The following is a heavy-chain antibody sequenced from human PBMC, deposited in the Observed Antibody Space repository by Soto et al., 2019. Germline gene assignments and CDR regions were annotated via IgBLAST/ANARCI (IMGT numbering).Heavy chain of an antibody. CDR1: GYTVSSNSVA. Sequence: PSHTLSLTCVGSGYTVSSNSVALNWVRQSPSRGLEWLGRTYYRSRWYSDYAVSVRSRIDINADTSKNQVSLQLNSVTPEDTAVYYCARSEEDSDYYYYGMGVWGQGTTVTVSS. J-gene: IGHJ6*02. V-gene: IGHV6-1*01. CDR3: ARSEEDSDYYYYGMGV. D-gene: IGHD2-15*01. CDR2: TYYRSRWYS.